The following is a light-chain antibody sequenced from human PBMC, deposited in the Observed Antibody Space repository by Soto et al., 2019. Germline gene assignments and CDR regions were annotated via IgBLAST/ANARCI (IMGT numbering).Light chain of an antibody. J-gene: IGKJ5*01. CDR2: GAS. CDR3: QQGGNWPLT. V-gene: IGKV3-11*01. CDR1: QSVTSN. Sequence: ETVLTQSPGTLSLSPGERATLSCRASQSVTSNLAWYQQKPGRAPRLLIYGASTRATGIPARFSGSGSGTDFTLTISSLEPEDFAVYYCQQGGNWPLTFGQGTRLEIK.